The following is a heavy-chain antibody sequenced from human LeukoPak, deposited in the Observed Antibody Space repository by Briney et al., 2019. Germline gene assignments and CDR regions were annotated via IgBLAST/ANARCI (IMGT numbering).Heavy chain of an antibody. D-gene: IGHD1-26*01. Sequence: ASVKASCKASGYNFIIYGISWVRQAPGQGLEWMGWISPYNGNTNYAQNLRDRVTMTTETSTSTAYMELRGLTYEDTAVYYCARDGAQWDPEKRLDYWGQGTLVTVSS. CDR3: ARDGAQWDPEKRLDY. V-gene: IGHV1-18*01. J-gene: IGHJ4*02. CDR1: GYNFIIYG. CDR2: ISPYNGNT.